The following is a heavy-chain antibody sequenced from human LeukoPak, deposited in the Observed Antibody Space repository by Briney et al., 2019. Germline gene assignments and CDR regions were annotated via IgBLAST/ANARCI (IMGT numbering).Heavy chain of an antibody. Sequence: SETLSLTCAVSGGSISSGSYSCSWIRQPPGKGLEWIGYFFYTGSTYYNPSLKSRVTISVDTSKNQFSLKLSSVTAADTAVYSCARGAGSTTSNDAFDIWGQGTVVTVSS. V-gene: IGHV4-30-4*07. D-gene: IGHD1-1*01. CDR3: ARGAGSTTSNDAFDI. CDR1: GGSISSGSYS. J-gene: IGHJ3*02. CDR2: FFYTGST.